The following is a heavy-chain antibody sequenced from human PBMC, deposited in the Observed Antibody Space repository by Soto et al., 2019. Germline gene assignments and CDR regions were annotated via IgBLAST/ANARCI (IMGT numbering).Heavy chain of an antibody. V-gene: IGHV4-30-4*01. CDR1: GGSISSGDYY. Sequence: SQTLSLTCTVSGGSISSGDYYWSWIRHPPGKGLEWIGYIYYSGSTSYNASLKSRTSISADPSNNQFSLKLHSLTAADTAVYFCGTMPIVVEPAPMDVWGPGTSVTVSS. CDR3: GTMPIVVEPAPMDV. CDR2: IYYSGST. J-gene: IGHJ6*02. D-gene: IGHD2-2*01.